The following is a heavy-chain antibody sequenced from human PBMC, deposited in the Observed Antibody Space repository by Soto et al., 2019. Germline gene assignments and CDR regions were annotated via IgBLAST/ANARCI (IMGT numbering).Heavy chain of an antibody. J-gene: IGHJ4*02. Sequence: PGGSMRLSCAASGFTFSSYAMSWVRQAPGKGLEWVSAISGSGGSTYYADSVKGRFTISRDNSKNTLYLQMNSLRAEDTAVYYCAKDLYRLGVYFDYWGQGTLFTVSS. D-gene: IGHD3-16*01. CDR3: AKDLYRLGVYFDY. CDR2: ISGSGGST. V-gene: IGHV3-23*01. CDR1: GFTFSSYA.